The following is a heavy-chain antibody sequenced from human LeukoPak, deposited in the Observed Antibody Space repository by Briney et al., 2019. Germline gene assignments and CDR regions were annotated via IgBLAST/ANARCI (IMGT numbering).Heavy chain of an antibody. CDR2: MNPNSGNT. J-gene: IGHJ4*02. CDR1: GYTFTSYD. V-gene: IGHV1-8*01. D-gene: IGHD3-22*01. CDR3: ARSSYDDSSGYYSSY. Sequence: VKVSCKASGYTFTSYDINWVRQATGQGLEWMGWMNPNSGNTGYAQKFQGRVTMTRSTSISTAYMELSSLRSEDTAVYYCARSSYDDSSGYYSSYWGQGTLVTVSS.